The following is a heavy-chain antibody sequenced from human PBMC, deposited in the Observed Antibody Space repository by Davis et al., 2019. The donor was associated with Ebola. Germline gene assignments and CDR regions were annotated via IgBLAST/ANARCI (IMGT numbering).Heavy chain of an antibody. Sequence: SETLSLTCTVSGGSINSNYWSWIRQSPGKGLEWIGYVYHTGNTNYNPSLRSRVTISVDTSKSQFSLKLSSVTAADTAVYYCARLNQLLSHWFDPWGQGTLVTVSS. CDR1: GGSINSNY. D-gene: IGHD2-2*01. V-gene: IGHV4-59*12. J-gene: IGHJ5*02. CDR2: VYHTGNT. CDR3: ARLNQLLSHWFDP.